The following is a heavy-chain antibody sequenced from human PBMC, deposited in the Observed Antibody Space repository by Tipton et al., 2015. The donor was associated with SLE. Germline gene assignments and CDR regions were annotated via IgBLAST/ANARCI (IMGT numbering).Heavy chain of an antibody. CDR1: GYTFTDSY. J-gene: IGHJ4*02. CDR3: ARWGGSSGYPDY. CDR2: INPNNGAT. D-gene: IGHD3-22*01. V-gene: IGHV1-2*02. Sequence: QLVQSGAEVKKPGASVKVSCKTSGYTFTDSYVHWVRQAPGQGLEWMGWINPNNGATDYAQKLQDRVAMTRDTSISTAYMDLNRLRSDDTAVYYCARWGGSSGYPDYWGQGMLVTVSS.